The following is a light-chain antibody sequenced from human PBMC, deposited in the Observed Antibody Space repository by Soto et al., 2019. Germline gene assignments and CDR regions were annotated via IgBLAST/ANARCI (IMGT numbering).Light chain of an antibody. V-gene: IGLV2-11*01. CDR1: SSDVGGYNY. CDR2: DVS. Sequence: QSALTQPRSVSGSPGQSVTISCTGTSSDVGGYNYVSWYQQHPGKAPKLIIYDVSKWPSGVPDRFSGSKSGYTASLTISGLQAEDEADYSCCSYAGSSTWVFGGGTKLTVL. J-gene: IGLJ3*02. CDR3: CSYAGSSTWV.